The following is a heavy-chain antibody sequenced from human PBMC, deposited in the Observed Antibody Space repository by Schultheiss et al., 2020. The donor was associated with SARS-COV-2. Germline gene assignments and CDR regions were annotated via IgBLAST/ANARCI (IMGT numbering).Heavy chain of an antibody. D-gene: IGHD3-9*01. Sequence: SQTLSLTCTVSGGSISSSSYYWGWIRQPPGKGLEWIGSIYYSGSTYYNPSLKSRVTISVDTSKNQFSLKLSSVTAADTAVYYCARQSTDYDILTGYYIFFDYWGQGTLVTVSS. V-gene: IGHV4-39*01. CDR2: IYYSGST. CDR3: ARQSTDYDILTGYYIFFDY. J-gene: IGHJ4*02. CDR1: GGSISSSSYY.